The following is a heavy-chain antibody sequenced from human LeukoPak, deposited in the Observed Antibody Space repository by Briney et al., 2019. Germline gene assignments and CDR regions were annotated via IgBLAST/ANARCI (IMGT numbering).Heavy chain of an antibody. V-gene: IGHV3-21*01. Sequence: PGGSLRLSCAASGFTFSSYSMNWVRQAPGKGLEWVSSISSRGTYVYYADSVKGRFTISRDNAKNSLSLQMNSLRADDAAVYYCARASSKQLAGYLPDGFDIWGQGTMVTVSS. CDR1: GFTFSSYS. J-gene: IGHJ3*02. CDR3: ARASSKQLAGYLPDGFDI. CDR2: ISSRGTYV. D-gene: IGHD3-9*01.